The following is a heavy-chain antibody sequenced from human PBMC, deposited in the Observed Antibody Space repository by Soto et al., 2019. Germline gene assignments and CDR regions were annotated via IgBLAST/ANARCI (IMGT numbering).Heavy chain of an antibody. Sequence: GASVKVSCKASGYTFTSYGISWVRQAPGQGLEWMGWISAYNGNTNYAQKLQGRVTMTTDTSTSTAYMELRSLRSDDTAVYYCARDSMSYFNYYYYYGMDVWGQGTTVTVSS. CDR1: GYTFTSYG. CDR3: ARDSMSYFNYYYYYGMDV. D-gene: IGHD3-10*01. CDR2: ISAYNGNT. J-gene: IGHJ6*02. V-gene: IGHV1-18*01.